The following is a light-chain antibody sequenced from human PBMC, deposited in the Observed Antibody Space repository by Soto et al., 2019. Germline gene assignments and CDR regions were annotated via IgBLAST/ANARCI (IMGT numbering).Light chain of an antibody. CDR1: QSVRTN. V-gene: IGKV3-15*01. J-gene: IGKJ1*01. CDR3: QQYFNWPLTWT. CDR2: GAS. Sequence: EVVLTQSPATLSVSAGGTVTLSCRASQSVRTNVAWYQQIPGQAPRLLVYGASTRATGVPARFTGSGSGIESSLTISSLLSEDSAFYYCQQYFNWPLTWTFGPGTKVDIK.